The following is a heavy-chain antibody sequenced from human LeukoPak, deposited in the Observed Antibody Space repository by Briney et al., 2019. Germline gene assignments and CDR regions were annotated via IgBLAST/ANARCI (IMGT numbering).Heavy chain of an antibody. CDR2: ISVSGSST. CDR1: GFTFNTYA. V-gene: IGHV3-23*01. CDR3: AKTGSRGGTFRPSYYYYYMDV. Sequence: TGGSLRLSCAASGFTFNTYAMNWVRQAPGKGLEWVSVISVSGSSTYYADSVKGRFTISRDNSKNTLYLQMNSLRPEDTAVYYCAKTGSRGGTFRPSYYYYYMDVWGEGTTVTISS. D-gene: IGHD3-9*01. J-gene: IGHJ6*03.